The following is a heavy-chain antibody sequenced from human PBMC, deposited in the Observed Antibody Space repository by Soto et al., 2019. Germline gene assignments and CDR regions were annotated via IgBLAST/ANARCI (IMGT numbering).Heavy chain of an antibody. CDR3: ARDLWVEPELYYYGMDV. J-gene: IGHJ6*02. Sequence: TLSLTCTVSDDASSSADYYWICIRQSPGKGLEWIGHIFYSGTTYYNPSLKSRLTISVDTSKNHFSLRLTSVTAADTAVYYCARDLWVEPELYYYGMDVWGQGTTVTVSS. CDR2: IFYSGTT. V-gene: IGHV4-30-4*01. CDR1: DDASSSADYY. D-gene: IGHD1-1*01.